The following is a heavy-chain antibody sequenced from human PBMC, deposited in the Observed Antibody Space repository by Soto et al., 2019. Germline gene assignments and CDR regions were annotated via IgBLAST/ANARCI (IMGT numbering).Heavy chain of an antibody. J-gene: IGHJ4*02. Sequence: QITLKESGPTLVRPTQTLTLTCSFSGFSLKTIGVSVGWIRQPPGKALEWLAPTYWDDDQGYSPSLKTRLTVTKDTTKNQLVPAMTNMDPVDTGTYYCARSTSENFWSGPFDYWGPGIVVTVS. V-gene: IGHV2-5*02. CDR3: ARSTSENFWSGPFDY. D-gene: IGHD3-3*01. CDR2: TYWDDDQ. CDR1: GFSLKTIGVS.